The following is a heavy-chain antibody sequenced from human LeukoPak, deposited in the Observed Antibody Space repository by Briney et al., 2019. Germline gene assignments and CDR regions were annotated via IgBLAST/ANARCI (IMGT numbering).Heavy chain of an antibody. V-gene: IGHV3-23*01. J-gene: IGHJ3*02. CDR2: ILNSGDNT. Sequence: HTGGSLRLSCTASGFTFSRNAMSWVRQAPGKGLEWVSSILNSGDNTYYADSVKGRFTISRDNSRDTLYLQMNSLRAEDTAVYYCAKDDIVVVPAAKRGAAFDIWGQGTMVTVSS. CDR3: AKDDIVVVPAAKRGAAFDI. D-gene: IGHD2-2*01. CDR1: GFTFSRNA.